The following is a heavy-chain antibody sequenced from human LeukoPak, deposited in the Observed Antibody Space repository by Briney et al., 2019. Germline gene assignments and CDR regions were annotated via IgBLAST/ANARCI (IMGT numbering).Heavy chain of an antibody. Sequence: ASVKVSCKTSGDTYSDYYIHWVRQAPGQGLEWMGRIKSDDTTYAPNFQGRVAMIKDTSISTAYMELSSLRSDDTAVYYCATHSATGYVFDYFDFWGQGTLVTVSS. J-gene: IGHJ4*02. CDR2: IKSDDT. CDR1: GDTYSDYY. V-gene: IGHV1-2*02. D-gene: IGHD5-12*01. CDR3: ATHSATGYVFDYFDF.